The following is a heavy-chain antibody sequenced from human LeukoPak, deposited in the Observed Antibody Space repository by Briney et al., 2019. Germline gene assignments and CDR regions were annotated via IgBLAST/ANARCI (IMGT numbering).Heavy chain of an antibody. J-gene: IGHJ6*03. Sequence: SETLSLTCTVSGGSISTSNYYWGWIRQPPGKGLEWIGNIFYSGSTYYNPSLKSRVTISVDTSKNQFSLKLSSVTAADTAVYYCARHKGYSSGWYPYYYYYMDVWGKGTTVTISS. CDR3: ARHKGYSSGWYPYYYYYMDV. D-gene: IGHD6-19*01. V-gene: IGHV4-39*01. CDR1: GGSISTSNYY. CDR2: IFYSGST.